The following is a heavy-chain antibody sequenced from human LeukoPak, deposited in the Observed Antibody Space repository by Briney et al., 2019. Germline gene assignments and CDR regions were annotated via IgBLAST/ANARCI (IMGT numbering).Heavy chain of an antibody. V-gene: IGHV3-23*01. D-gene: IGHD6-13*01. CDR1: GFTFSRNG. CDR2: ISGSGDT. Sequence: PGGSLRLSCAASGFTFSRNGMTWVRQAPGKGLEWVSAISGSGDTYYADSVKGRFTISRDNSKNTLYLQMNSLRAENTAVYYCATTGYSSRNYWGQGTLVTVSS. CDR3: ATTGYSSRNY. J-gene: IGHJ4*02.